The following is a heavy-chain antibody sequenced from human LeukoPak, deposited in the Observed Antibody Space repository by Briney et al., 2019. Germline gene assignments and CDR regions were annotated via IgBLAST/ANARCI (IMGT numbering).Heavy chain of an antibody. CDR3: AGEGPGDCSGYYLFDY. Sequence: SGGSLRLSCAASGFTFSSYAMHWVRQAPGKGLEWVAVISYDGSNKYYADSVKGRFTISRDNSKNTLYLQMNGLRAEDTAVYYCAGEGPGDCSGYYLFDYWGQGTLVTVSS. CDR2: ISYDGSNK. CDR1: GFTFSSYA. J-gene: IGHJ4*02. V-gene: IGHV3-30-3*01. D-gene: IGHD3-22*01.